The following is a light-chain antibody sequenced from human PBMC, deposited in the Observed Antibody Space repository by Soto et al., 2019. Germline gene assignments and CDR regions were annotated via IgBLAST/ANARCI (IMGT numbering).Light chain of an antibody. Sequence: QPVLTQPPSVSGAPGQRVTISCTGSSSNIGTGYDVHWYQQLPGTAPKLLIYGNSNRPSGVPDRFSGSKSSTSASLAITGLQAEDEADYYCQSYDSNLSVVFGGGTKLTVL. CDR2: GNS. J-gene: IGLJ2*01. CDR3: QSYDSNLSVV. V-gene: IGLV1-40*01. CDR1: SSNIGTGYD.